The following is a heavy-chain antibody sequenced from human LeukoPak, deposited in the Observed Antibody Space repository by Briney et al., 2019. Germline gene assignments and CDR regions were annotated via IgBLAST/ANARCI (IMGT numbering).Heavy chain of an antibody. CDR1: GYTLTELS. V-gene: IGHV1-24*01. J-gene: IGHJ4*02. CDR2: FDPEDGET. Sequence: ASVKVSCKVSGYTLTELSMHWVRQAPGKGLEWMGGFDPEDGETIYAQKFQGRVTMTEDTSTDTAYMELSSLRSEDTAVCYCATGADYYDSSYFDYWGQGTLVTVSS. D-gene: IGHD3-22*01. CDR3: ATGADYYDSSYFDY.